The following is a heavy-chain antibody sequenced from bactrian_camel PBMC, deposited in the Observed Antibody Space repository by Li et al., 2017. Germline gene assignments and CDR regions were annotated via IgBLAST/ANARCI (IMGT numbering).Heavy chain of an antibody. CDR3: ALRRRLDSINTCTGTPSY. Sequence: HVQLVESGGGSVQAGGSLRLSCAASGFTFSSYYMSWVRQAPGKGLEWVSSIYTGGGSTYYADSVKGRFTISKDNAKNTLYPRMNDLKHEDTAKYHCALRRRLDSINTCTGTPSYLGQGTQVTVS. J-gene: IGHJ4*01. CDR2: IYTGGGST. CDR1: GFTFSSYY. V-gene: IGHV3-2*01. D-gene: IGHD3*01.